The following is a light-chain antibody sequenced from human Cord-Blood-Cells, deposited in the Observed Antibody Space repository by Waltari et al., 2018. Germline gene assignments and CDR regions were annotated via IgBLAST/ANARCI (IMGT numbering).Light chain of an antibody. J-gene: IGKJ1*01. CDR1: QGISSY. CDR2: AAS. CDR3: QQLNSYSWT. Sequence: IQLTQSPSSLSAYVGDSVTITCRASQGISSYLAWYQQKPGKAPKLLIYAASTLQSGVPSRFSGSGSGTDFTLTISSLQPEDFATYYCQQLNSYSWTFGQGTKVEIK. V-gene: IGKV1-9*01.